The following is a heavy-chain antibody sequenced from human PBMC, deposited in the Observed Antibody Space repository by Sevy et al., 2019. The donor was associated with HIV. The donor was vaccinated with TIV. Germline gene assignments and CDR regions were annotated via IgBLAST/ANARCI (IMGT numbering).Heavy chain of an antibody. CDR3: ARADLDSSTFFYYYGMDV. CDR1: GYTLSSYD. J-gene: IGHJ6*02. D-gene: IGHD6-13*01. Sequence: ASVKVSRKASGYTLSSYDINWVRQATGQGLEWMGWMNPDSGRRGYAPKFQGRVTMTTNTSIGTAYMELRSLRSEDSAVYYCARADLDSSTFFYYYGMDVWGQGTTVTISS. CDR2: MNPDSGRR. V-gene: IGHV1-8*01.